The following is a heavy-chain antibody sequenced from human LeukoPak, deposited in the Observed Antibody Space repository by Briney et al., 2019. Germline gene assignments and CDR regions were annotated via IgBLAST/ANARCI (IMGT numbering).Heavy chain of an antibody. V-gene: IGHV3-30*02. CDR3: AKDRHDGKDY. CDR2: IRYDESNK. J-gene: IGHJ4*02. CDR1: GLTFSSYG. D-gene: IGHD4-23*01. Sequence: PGGSLRLSCAASGLTFSSYGMHWVRQALGKGLEWVAFIRYDESNKYYADSVKGRFTISRDNSKNTLYLQMNSLRTEDTGAYYCAKDRHDGKDYWGQGTLVTVSS.